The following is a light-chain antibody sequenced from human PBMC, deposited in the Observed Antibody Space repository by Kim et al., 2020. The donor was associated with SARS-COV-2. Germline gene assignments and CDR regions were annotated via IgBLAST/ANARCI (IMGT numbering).Light chain of an antibody. CDR1: NIGSKN. CDR3: QVWDSSTYV. Sequence: VAPGQTARMPCGGNNIGSKNVYWYQQKPGQAPVVVIYEDSNRPAGIPGRFSGSNSGNTATLTISRAQAGDEADYYCQVWDSSTYVFGTGTKVTVL. V-gene: IGLV3-9*01. CDR2: EDS. J-gene: IGLJ1*01.